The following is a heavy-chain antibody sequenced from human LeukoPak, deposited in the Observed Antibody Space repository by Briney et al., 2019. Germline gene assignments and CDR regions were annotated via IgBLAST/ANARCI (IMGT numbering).Heavy chain of an antibody. J-gene: IGHJ3*02. V-gene: IGHV1-8*01. CDR2: MNPNSGNT. CDR1: GYTFTSYD. CDR3: ARDSIGEDYYDSSGSRVRGAFDI. D-gene: IGHD3-22*01. Sequence: ASVKVSCKASGYTFTSYDINWVRQATGQGLEWMGWMNPNSGNTSYAQKFQGRVTMTRNTSISTAYMELSSLRSEDTAVYYCARDSIGEDYYDSSGSRVRGAFDIWGQGTMVTVSS.